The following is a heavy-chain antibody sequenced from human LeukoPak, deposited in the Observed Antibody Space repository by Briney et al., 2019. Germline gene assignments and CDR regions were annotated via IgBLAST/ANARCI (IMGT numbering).Heavy chain of an antibody. CDR3: AKGRGATVVANFDY. Sequence: GGSLRLSCAASGFSFSNSAMHWVRQAPGKGLEWVALTSYDGSVQFYADSMKGRFTISRDNSKNTLYLQMNSLRAEDTAVYYCAKGRGATVVANFDYWGQGTLVTVSS. J-gene: IGHJ4*02. V-gene: IGHV3-30-3*01. CDR1: GFSFSNSA. D-gene: IGHD4-23*01. CDR2: TSYDGSVQ.